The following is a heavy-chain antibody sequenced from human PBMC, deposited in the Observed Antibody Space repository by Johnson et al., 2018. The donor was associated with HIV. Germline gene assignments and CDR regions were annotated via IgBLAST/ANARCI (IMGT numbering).Heavy chain of an antibody. J-gene: IGHJ3*02. CDR1: GFTFSSYD. Sequence: VQLVESGGGLVQPGGSLRLSCAASGFTFSSYDMHWVRQATGKGLEWVSAIGTDGDTYYPGSVKGRFTISRENAKNSLYLQMNSLRAGDTAVYYCARGLWATTPGGAFDIWGQGTMVTVSS. D-gene: IGHD1-26*01. V-gene: IGHV3-13*01. CDR2: IGTDGDT. CDR3: ARGLWATTPGGAFDI.